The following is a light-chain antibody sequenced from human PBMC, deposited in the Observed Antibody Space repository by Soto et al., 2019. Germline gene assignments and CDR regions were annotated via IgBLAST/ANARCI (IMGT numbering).Light chain of an antibody. CDR2: GAS. Sequence: DLRMTQSPSSLSASVGDRVTITCRASQHISKYLNWYQQKPGKAPKLLIFGASDLETGVPSRFSGSGSGTEFTFTITSLQPEDIGTYYCQQYENLPLTFGGGTKVEIK. V-gene: IGKV1-33*01. CDR3: QQYENLPLT. CDR1: QHISKY. J-gene: IGKJ4*01.